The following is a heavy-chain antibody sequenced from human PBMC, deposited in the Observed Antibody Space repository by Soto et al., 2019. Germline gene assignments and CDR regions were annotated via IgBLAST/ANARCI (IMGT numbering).Heavy chain of an antibody. Sequence: GESLKISCKGSGYSFTSYWIGWVRQMPGKGLEWMGIIYPGDSDTRYSPSFQGQVTISADKSISTAYLQWSSLKASDTAMYYCAIQTEVYVDTADGKAVWGQGTTVTLAS. V-gene: IGHV5-51*01. CDR2: IYPGDSDT. J-gene: IGHJ6*02. CDR1: GYSFTSYW. D-gene: IGHD5-18*01. CDR3: AIQTEVYVDTADGKAV.